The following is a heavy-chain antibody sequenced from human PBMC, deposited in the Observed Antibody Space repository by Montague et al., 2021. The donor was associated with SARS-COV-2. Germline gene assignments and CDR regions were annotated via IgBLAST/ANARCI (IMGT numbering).Heavy chain of an antibody. J-gene: IGHJ4*02. CDR3: ASVYTVTYYFDY. D-gene: IGHD4-17*01. Sequence: TLSLTCTVSGGSISSGYFYWSWIRQPCGKGLEWFGLIYPGGXTXYXXXXKSRVTISVDTSKNQFSLKLSSVTAADTAVYYCASVYTVTYYFDYWGRGTLVTVSS. V-gene: IGHV4-61*02. CDR2: IYPGGXT. CDR1: GGSISSGYFY.